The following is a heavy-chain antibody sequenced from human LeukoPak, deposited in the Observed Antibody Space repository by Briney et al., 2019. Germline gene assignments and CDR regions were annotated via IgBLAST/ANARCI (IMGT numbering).Heavy chain of an antibody. V-gene: IGHV3-48*01. CDR2: ISSSSSTI. J-gene: IGHJ4*02. CDR3: AKDLGRIAARLWVY. CDR1: GFTFSSYS. Sequence: GGSLRLSCAASGFTFSSYSMNWVRQAPGKGLEWVSYISSSSSTIYYADSVKGRFTISRDNSKNTLYLQMNSLRAEDTAVYYCAKDLGRIAARLWVYWGQGTLVTVSS. D-gene: IGHD6-6*01.